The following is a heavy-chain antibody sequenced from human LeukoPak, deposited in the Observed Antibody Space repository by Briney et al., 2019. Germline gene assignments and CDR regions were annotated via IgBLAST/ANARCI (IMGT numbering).Heavy chain of an antibody. J-gene: IGHJ4*02. CDR1: GGSFSGYY. CDR3: ARGHRYGSGWYVLDY. D-gene: IGHD6-19*01. V-gene: IGHV4-34*01. Sequence: PSETLSLTCAVYGGSFSGYYWSWIRQPPGKGLEWIGEINHSGSTNYNPSLKSRVTISVDTSKNQFSLKLSSVTAADTAVYYCARGHRYGSGWYVLDYWGQGTLVTVSS. CDR2: INHSGST.